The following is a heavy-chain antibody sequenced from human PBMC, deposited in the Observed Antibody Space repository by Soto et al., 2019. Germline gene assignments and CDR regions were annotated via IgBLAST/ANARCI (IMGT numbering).Heavy chain of an antibody. Sequence: SETLSLTCTVSGGSISSYYWSWIRQPPGKGLEWIGYIYYSGSTNYNPSLKSRVTISVDTSKNQFSLKLSSVTAADTAVYYCARTRAYFWGGYYDHYYYYYMDVWGKGTTVTVSS. CDR1: GGSISSYY. CDR3: ARTRAYFWGGYYDHYYYYYMDV. V-gene: IGHV4-59*08. J-gene: IGHJ6*03. CDR2: IYYSGST. D-gene: IGHD3-3*01.